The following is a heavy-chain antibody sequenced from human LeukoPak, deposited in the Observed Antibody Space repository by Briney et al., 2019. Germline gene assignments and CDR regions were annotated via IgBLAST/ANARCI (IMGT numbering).Heavy chain of an antibody. D-gene: IGHD4-17*01. CDR1: GFTFSSYS. J-gene: IGHJ4*02. CDR3: ASNDYGDYEGADY. Sequence: GGSLRLSCAASGFTFSSYSMNWVRQAPGKGLEWVSSISSSSSYTYYADSVKGRFTISRDNAKNSLYLQMNSLRAEDTAVYYCASNDYGDYEGADYWGQGTLVTVSS. CDR2: ISSSSSYT. V-gene: IGHV3-21*01.